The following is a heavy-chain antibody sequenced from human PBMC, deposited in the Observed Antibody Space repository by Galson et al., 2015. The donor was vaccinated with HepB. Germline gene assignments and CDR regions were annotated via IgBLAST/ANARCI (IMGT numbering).Heavy chain of an antibody. V-gene: IGHV1-69*04. CDR1: GGTFSSYT. D-gene: IGHD5-24*01. CDR3: AREGSGMATTPEIDY. J-gene: IGHJ4*02. Sequence: SVKVSCKASGGTFSSYTISWVRQAPGQGLEWMGRIIPILGIANYAQKFQGRVTITADKSTSTAYMELSSLRSEDTAVYYCAREGSGMATTPEIDYWGQGTLVTVSS. CDR2: IIPILGIA.